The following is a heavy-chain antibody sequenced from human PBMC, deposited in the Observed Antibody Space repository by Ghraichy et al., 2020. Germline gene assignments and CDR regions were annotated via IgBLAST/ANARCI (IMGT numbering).Heavy chain of an antibody. Sequence: SETLSLTCTVSGGSISSYYWSWIRQPPGKGLEWIGYIYYSGSTNYNPSLKSRVTISVDTSKNQFSLKLSSVTAADTAVYYCAREVAVAGKGYYYGMDVWGQGTTVTVSS. D-gene: IGHD6-19*01. CDR2: IYYSGST. CDR1: GGSISSYY. J-gene: IGHJ6*02. V-gene: IGHV4-59*01. CDR3: AREVAVAGKGYYYGMDV.